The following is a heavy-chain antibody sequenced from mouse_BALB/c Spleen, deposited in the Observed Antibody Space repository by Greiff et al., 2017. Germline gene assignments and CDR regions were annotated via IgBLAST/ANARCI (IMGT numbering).Heavy chain of an antibody. D-gene: IGHD1-2*01. J-gene: IGHJ2*01. CDR2: INPDSSTI. V-gene: IGHV4-1*02. CDR3: AGPEIYYGDGDYFDD. CDR1: GFDFSRYW. Sequence: EVQGVESGGGLVQPGGSLKLSCAASGFDFSRYWMSWVRQAPGKGLEWIGEINPDSSTINYTPSLKDKFIITRDNAKNTLYLQLSKVRSEDTALYYCAGPEIYYGDGDYFDDWGEGTTLTVSS.